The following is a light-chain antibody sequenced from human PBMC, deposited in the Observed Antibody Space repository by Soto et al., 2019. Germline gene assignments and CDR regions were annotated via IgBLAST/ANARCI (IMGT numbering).Light chain of an antibody. CDR3: QSYASSLTGSV. CDR1: SSNIGAGYD. Sequence: QAVVTQPPSVSGAPGQRVTISCTGSSSNIGAGYDVHWYQQLPGAAPKLLIFGNTNRPSGVPDRFSASKSGTSASLAITGLQAEDEADYYCQSYASSLTGSVFGGGTKLTVL. V-gene: IGLV1-40*01. J-gene: IGLJ2*01. CDR2: GNT.